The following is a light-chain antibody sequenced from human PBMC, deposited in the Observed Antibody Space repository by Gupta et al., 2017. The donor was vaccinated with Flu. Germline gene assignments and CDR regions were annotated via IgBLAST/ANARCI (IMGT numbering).Light chain of an antibody. CDR3: QQDYTYFST. J-gene: IGKJ1*01. Sequence: PSTLSASVGDRVTITCRASQSIGRWLAWNQQKPGKAPTLLIYQASTLESGVPSRFSGSGSGTEFTLTISSLQPDDFATYCCQQDYTYFSTFGQGTKVEVE. CDR1: QSIGRW. CDR2: QAS. V-gene: IGKV1-5*03.